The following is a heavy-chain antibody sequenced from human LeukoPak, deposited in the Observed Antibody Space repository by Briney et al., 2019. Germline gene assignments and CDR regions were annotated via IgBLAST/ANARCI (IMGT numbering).Heavy chain of an antibody. CDR3: ARSIIVVVAAGALDI. CDR2: IYHSGNT. V-gene: IGHV4-59*08. J-gene: IGHJ3*02. Sequence: SETLSLTCTVSGDSISSYYWSWIRQPPGKGLEWIGYIYHSGNTNSNPSLKSRVTISVDTTRNQFSLKLSSVTAADTAVYYCARSIIVVVAAGALDIWGQGTMVTVSS. D-gene: IGHD2-21*02. CDR1: GDSISSYY.